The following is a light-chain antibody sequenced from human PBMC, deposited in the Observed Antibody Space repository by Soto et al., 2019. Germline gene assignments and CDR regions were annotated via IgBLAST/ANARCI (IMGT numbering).Light chain of an antibody. CDR2: DAS. J-gene: IGKJ1*01. CDR1: QSVSSN. CDR3: QQRSNWPPT. Sequence: EIVLTQSPATLSVSALERGYLXHRASQSVSSNLAWYQQKPGQAPRLLIYDASNRATGIPARFSGSGSGTDFTLTISSLEPEDFAVYYCQQRSNWPPTFGQGTKVDIK. V-gene: IGKV3-11*01.